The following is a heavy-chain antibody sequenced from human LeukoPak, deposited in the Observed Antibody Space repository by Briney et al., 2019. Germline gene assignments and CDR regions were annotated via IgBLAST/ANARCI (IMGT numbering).Heavy chain of an antibody. J-gene: IGHJ3*02. V-gene: IGHV3-20*04. Sequence: GGSLRLSCAASGFTFDDYGLSWVRQAPGKGLEWVSGINWNGGSTGYADSVKGRFTISRDNAKKSLYLQMHSLRAEDTAVYYCARARSSYGYGDAFDIWGQGTMVTVSS. CDR3: ARARSSYGYGDAFDI. CDR1: GFTFDDYG. D-gene: IGHD5-18*01. CDR2: INWNGGST.